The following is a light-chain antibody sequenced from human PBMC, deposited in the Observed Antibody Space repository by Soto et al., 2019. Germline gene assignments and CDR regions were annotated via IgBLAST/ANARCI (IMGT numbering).Light chain of an antibody. CDR3: LQHKSFPFT. CDR1: QGIRSA. Sequence: AIQLTQSPSSLSASVGDRVTITCRASQGIRSALAWYQQKPGKAPKLLIYDASSLESGVPSRFSGTGSGTDFTVTISSLQPEDFATYYCLQHKSFPFTFGQGTKL. V-gene: IGKV1-13*02. J-gene: IGKJ2*01. CDR2: DAS.